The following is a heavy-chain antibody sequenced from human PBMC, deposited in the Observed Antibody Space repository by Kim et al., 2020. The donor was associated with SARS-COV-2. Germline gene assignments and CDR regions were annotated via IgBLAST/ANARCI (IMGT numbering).Heavy chain of an antibody. CDR3: ARDATPLTTEFDY. V-gene: IGHV1-2*02. D-gene: IGHD3-22*01. Sequence: ASVKVSCKASEYTFTDYYIHWARQAPGQGLEWMGWINPASASGNTIYSQKFEGRVTMTRDTSISTAYLELSSLRPDDTAVYYCARDATPLTTEFDYWGQGTLVSVS. CDR1: EYTFTDYY. J-gene: IGHJ4*02. CDR2: INPASASGNT.